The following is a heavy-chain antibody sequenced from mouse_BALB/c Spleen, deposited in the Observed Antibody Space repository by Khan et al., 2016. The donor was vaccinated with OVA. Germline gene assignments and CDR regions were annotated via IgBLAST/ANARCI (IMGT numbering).Heavy chain of an antibody. V-gene: IGHV3-2*02. J-gene: IGHJ4*01. Sequence: EVQLQESGPGLVKPSQSLSLTCTVNGSSITSNYAWNWLRQFPGNKLEWMGSISYSGSTNSNPSLKSRLSIHRDTSKNQFFLLLHSVTTEDSATYYCARGNYYGYALDYWGQGTSVTVSS. CDR3: ARGNYYGYALDY. CDR2: ISYSGST. D-gene: IGHD1-1*01. CDR1: GSSITSNYA.